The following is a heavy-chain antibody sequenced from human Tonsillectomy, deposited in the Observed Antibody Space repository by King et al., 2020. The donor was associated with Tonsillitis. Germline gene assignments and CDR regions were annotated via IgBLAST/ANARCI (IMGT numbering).Heavy chain of an antibody. CDR3: ARHPPRSRYYLDV. D-gene: IGHD1-14*01. Sequence: QLVQSGGGVVQPGGSLRLSCAASGFTFSDCPMHWVRQAPGKGLDWMAVISYDGSEKYYADSVKGRFTVSRDNSKNTLYLQMNSLRAEATAVYYCARHPPRSRYYLDVWGEGTTVTVSS. CDR1: GFTFSDCP. V-gene: IGHV3-30-3*01. CDR2: ISYDGSEK. J-gene: IGHJ6*03.